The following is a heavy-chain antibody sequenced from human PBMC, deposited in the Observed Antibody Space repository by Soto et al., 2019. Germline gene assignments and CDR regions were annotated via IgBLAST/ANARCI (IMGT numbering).Heavy chain of an antibody. CDR3: ASVTFGGIVLAH. J-gene: IGHJ4*02. V-gene: IGHV4-59*01. Sequence: PSETLSLTCTVSADSFSKYYWTWIRQPPGEGLEWIGYIYFNGNTKYNPSLEGRLTISIDTSKKEFSLKLSSVTAADAAVYYCASVTFGGIVLAHWGQGTLVTVSS. D-gene: IGHD3-16*01. CDR1: ADSFSKYY. CDR2: IYFNGNT.